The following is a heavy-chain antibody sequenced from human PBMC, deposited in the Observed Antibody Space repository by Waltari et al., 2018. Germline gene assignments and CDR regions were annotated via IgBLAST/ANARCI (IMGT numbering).Heavy chain of an antibody. J-gene: IGHJ4*02. Sequence: EVQLLESGGGLVQPGGSLRLSCAASGFTFSSYAMSWVRQAPGKGLEGVSVIYSGGSTYYADSVKGRFTISRDNSKNTLYLQMNSLRAEDTAVYYCAKTGRRDGYNSNYWGQGTLVTVSS. V-gene: IGHV3-23*03. CDR2: IYSGGST. D-gene: IGHD5-12*01. CDR3: AKTGRRDGYNSNY. CDR1: GFTFSSYA.